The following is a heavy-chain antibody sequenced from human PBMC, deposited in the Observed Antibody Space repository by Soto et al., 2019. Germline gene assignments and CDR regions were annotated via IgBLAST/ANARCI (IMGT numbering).Heavy chain of an antibody. J-gene: IGHJ4*02. Sequence: PSETLSLTCAVSGGSISSGGYSWSWIRQPPGKGLEWIGYIYHSGSTYYNPSLKSRVTISVDRSKNQFSLKLSSVTAADTAVYYCARASRYCSGGSCHYFDYWGQGTLVTVSS. D-gene: IGHD2-15*01. CDR3: ARASRYCSGGSCHYFDY. V-gene: IGHV4-30-2*01. CDR1: GGSISSGGYS. CDR2: IYHSGST.